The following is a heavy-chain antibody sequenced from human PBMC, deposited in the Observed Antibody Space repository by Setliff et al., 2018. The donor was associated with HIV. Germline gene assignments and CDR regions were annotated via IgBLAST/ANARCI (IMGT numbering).Heavy chain of an antibody. Sequence: PSETLSLTCTVSGDPVSSRSYYWSWIRQPPGKGLEWIGYIYYSGSTNYNPSLKSRVTISVDTSKNHFSLRLNSVTATDTALYYCARGRFHRLHRPYSGSGSLGIQYFDYWGQGTLVTAPQ. CDR3: ARGRFHRLHRPYSGSGSLGIQYFDY. V-gene: IGHV4-61*03. CDR2: IYYSGST. CDR1: GDPVSSRSYY. D-gene: IGHD3-10*01. J-gene: IGHJ4*02.